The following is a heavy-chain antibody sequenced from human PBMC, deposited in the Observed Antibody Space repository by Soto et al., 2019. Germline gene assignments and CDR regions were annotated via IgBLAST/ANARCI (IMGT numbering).Heavy chain of an antibody. CDR1: GYTFTGYY. D-gene: IGHD6-6*01. Sequence: QVQLVQSGAEVKKPGASVKVSCKASGYTFTGYYMHWVRQAPGQGLEWMGWINPNSGGTNYAQKVQCRVTMSRDTSNSTAYMELSRLRSDDTAVYYCAIVSSSSYQNFDYWGQGTLVTVSS. J-gene: IGHJ4*02. CDR3: AIVSSSSYQNFDY. V-gene: IGHV1-2*02. CDR2: INPNSGGT.